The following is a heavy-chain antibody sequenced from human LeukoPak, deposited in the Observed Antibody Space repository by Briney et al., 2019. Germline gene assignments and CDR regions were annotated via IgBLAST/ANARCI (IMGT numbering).Heavy chain of an antibody. Sequence: APVKVSCKASGYTFTSYGISWVRQAPGQGLEWMGWISAYNGNTNYAQKLQGRVTMTTDTSTSTAYMELRSLRSDDTAVYYCARCYGGSPTKPYYYYYYYMDVWGKGTTVTVSS. J-gene: IGHJ6*03. D-gene: IGHD1-26*01. V-gene: IGHV1-18*01. CDR3: ARCYGGSPTKPYYYYYYYMDV. CDR2: ISAYNGNT. CDR1: GYTFTSYG.